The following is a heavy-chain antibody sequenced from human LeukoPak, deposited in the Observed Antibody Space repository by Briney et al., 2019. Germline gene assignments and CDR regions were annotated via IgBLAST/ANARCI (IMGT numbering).Heavy chain of an antibody. D-gene: IGHD6-25*01. CDR2: IYHSGST. CDR3: ARVAASDALDI. V-gene: IGHV4-38-2*02. CDR1: GYSISSGYY. Sequence: SETLSLTCTVSGYSISSGYYWGWIRQPPGKGLEWIGSIYHSGSTYYNPSLKSRVTISVDTSKNQFSLKLSSVTAADTAVYYCARVAASDALDIWGQGTMVTVSS. J-gene: IGHJ3*02.